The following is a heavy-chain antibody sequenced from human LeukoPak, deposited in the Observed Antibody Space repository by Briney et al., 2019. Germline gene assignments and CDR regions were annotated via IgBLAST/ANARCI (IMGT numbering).Heavy chain of an antibody. D-gene: IGHD3-16*02. Sequence: GSLRLSCAASGFTFSGYAMSWVRQAPEKGLEWVSYISSSGSTIYYADSVKGRFTISRDNAKNSLYLQMNSLRAEDTAVYYCARDRYDYVWGSYRDYWGQGTLVTVSS. CDR1: GFTFSGYA. J-gene: IGHJ4*02. CDR3: ARDRYDYVWGSYRDY. CDR2: ISSSGSTI. V-gene: IGHV3-11*01.